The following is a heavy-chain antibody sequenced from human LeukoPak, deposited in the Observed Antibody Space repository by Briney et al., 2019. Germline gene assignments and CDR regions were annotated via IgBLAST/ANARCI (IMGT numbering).Heavy chain of an antibody. CDR3: AKDTCSSGGSYYSDFDY. Sequence: GRSLRLSCAASGFTFDDYAMHWVRQAPGKGLEWVSGISWNSGSIGYADSVEGRFTISRDNAKNSLYLQMNSLRAEDTALYYCAKDTCSSGGSYYSDFDYWGQGTLVTVSS. J-gene: IGHJ4*02. CDR1: GFTFDDYA. CDR2: ISWNSGSI. V-gene: IGHV3-9*01. D-gene: IGHD2-15*01.